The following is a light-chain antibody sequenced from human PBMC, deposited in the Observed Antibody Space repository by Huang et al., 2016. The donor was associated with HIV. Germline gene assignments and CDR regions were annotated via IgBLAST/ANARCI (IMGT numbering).Light chain of an antibody. Sequence: EIVLTQSPDTLSLSPGERATRSCRASHSVTSNFLAWYQQKPGQSPRLLIYGASRRATGIPDRFSGSWSGTDFTLTITRLDPEDFAVYYCQQYGGSPLFTFGPGTKVDIK. CDR3: QQYGGSPLFT. J-gene: IGKJ3*01. CDR2: GAS. CDR1: HSVTSNF. V-gene: IGKV3-20*01.